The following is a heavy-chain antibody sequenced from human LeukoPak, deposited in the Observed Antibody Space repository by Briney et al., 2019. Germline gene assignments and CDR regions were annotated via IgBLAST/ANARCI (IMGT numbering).Heavy chain of an antibody. CDR2: ISGSGGST. D-gene: IGHD3-3*01. V-gene: IGHV3-23*01. Sequence: GGSLRLSCAASEFTFSSYAMSWVRQAPGKGLEWVSAISGSGGSTYYADSVKGRFTISRDNSKNTLYLQMNSLRAEDTAVYYCAKDTIFGVVGMFDYWGQGTLVTVSS. CDR3: AKDTIFGVVGMFDY. CDR1: EFTFSSYA. J-gene: IGHJ4*02.